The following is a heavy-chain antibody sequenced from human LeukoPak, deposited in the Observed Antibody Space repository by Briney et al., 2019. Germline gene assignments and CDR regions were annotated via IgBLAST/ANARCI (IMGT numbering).Heavy chain of an antibody. V-gene: IGHV4-59*12. CDR3: ARDSGGDFWSGYLGPRNLDY. CDR2: IYYSGST. D-gene: IGHD3-3*01. Sequence: SETLSLTCTVSGGSINSYYWSWIRQPPGKGLEWIGYIYYSGSTNYNPSLKSRVTISVDTSKNQFSLKLSSVTAADTAVYYCARDSGGDFWSGYLGPRNLDYWGQGALVTVSS. CDR1: GGSINSYY. J-gene: IGHJ4*02.